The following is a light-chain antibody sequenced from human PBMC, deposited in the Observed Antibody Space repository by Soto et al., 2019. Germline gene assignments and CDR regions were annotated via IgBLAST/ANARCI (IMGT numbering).Light chain of an antibody. CDR1: QSISSW. Sequence: DIQMTQSPSTLSASVGGTVTIPCRASQSISSWLAWYQQKPGKAPKLMIYKASSLESGVPSRFSGSGSGTEFTLTISSLQPDDFATYYCQQYNSYPLTFGGGTKVDIK. CDR3: QQYNSYPLT. V-gene: IGKV1-5*03. CDR2: KAS. J-gene: IGKJ4*01.